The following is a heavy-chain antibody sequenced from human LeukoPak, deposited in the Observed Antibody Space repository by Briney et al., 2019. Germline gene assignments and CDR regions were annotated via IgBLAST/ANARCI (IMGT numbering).Heavy chain of an antibody. CDR1: GYTFTSYD. Sequence: GASVKVSCKASGYTFTSYDINWVRQATGQGLEWMGWMNPNSGNTGYAQKFQGRVTITRNTSISTAYMELSSLRSEDTAVYYCARALEPYYYYYYMDVWGKGTTVTVSS. D-gene: IGHD1-1*01. J-gene: IGHJ6*03. CDR3: ARALEPYYYYYYMDV. CDR2: MNPNSGNT. V-gene: IGHV1-8*03.